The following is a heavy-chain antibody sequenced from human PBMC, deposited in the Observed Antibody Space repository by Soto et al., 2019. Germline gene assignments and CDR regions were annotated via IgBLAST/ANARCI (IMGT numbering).Heavy chain of an antibody. CDR3: ARRRATYDGFDI. J-gene: IGHJ3*02. CDR1: GGTVNINN. V-gene: IGHV1-69*12. D-gene: IGHD1-1*01. Sequence: QVHLVQSGAELRKPGSSVKVSCKASGGTVNINNLSWLRQAPGQGLEWRGGIIPIFVRATYAEKFQGRGTMTADGSTNTAYMELTTLMSEDTAIYYCARRRATYDGFDIWGHGTMVTVSS. CDR2: IIPIFVRA.